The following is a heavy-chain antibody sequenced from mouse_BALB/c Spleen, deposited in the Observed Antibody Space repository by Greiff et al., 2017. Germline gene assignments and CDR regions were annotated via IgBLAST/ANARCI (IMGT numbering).Heavy chain of an antibody. D-gene: IGHD1-1*01. CDR1: GFTFSSFG. V-gene: IGHV5-17*02. CDR2: ISSGSSTI. Sequence: EVQLVESGGGLVQPRGSRKLSCAASGFTFSSFGMHWVRQAPEKGLEWVAYISSGSSTIYYADTVTGRFTISRDNAKNTLYLEMSSLRSEDTAMYYCARDRTERYGRFAYWGQGTLVTVSA. CDR3: ARDRTERYGRFAY. J-gene: IGHJ3*01.